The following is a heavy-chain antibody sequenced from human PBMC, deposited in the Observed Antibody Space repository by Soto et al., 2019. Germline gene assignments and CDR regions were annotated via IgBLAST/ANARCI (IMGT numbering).Heavy chain of an antibody. J-gene: IGHJ3*02. CDR1: GFTFSSYS. CDR3: ARIQLGHDALDI. D-gene: IGHD6-6*01. CDR2: ISSSSSYI. V-gene: IGHV3-21*01. Sequence: EVQLVESGGGLVKPGGSLRLSCAASGFTFSSYSMNWVRQAPGKGLEWVSSISSSSSYIYYADSVKGRFTISRDNDKNSVYLEMTSLRAEDTAGYYCARIQLGHDALDIGGQGTMVTVSS.